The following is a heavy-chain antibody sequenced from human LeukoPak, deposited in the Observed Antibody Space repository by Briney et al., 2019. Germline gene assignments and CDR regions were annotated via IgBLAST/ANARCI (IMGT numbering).Heavy chain of an antibody. V-gene: IGHV3-30*07. D-gene: IGHD6-25*01. CDR3: AKEAGDAFDI. CDR2: ISYDGSNK. J-gene: IGHJ3*02. Sequence: GGSLRLSCAASGFTFSSYAMHWVRQAPGKGLEWVAVISYDGSNKYYADSVKGRFTISRDNSKNTLYLQMNSLRAEDTAVYYCAKEAGDAFDIWGQGTMVTVSS. CDR1: GFTFSSYA.